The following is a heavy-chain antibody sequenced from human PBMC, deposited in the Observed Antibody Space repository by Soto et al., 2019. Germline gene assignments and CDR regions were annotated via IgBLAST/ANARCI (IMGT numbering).Heavy chain of an antibody. D-gene: IGHD3-22*01. CDR2: IIPIFGTA. CDR1: GGTFSSYA. Sequence: SVKVSCKASGGTFSSYAISWVRQAPGQGLEWMGGIIPIFGTANYAQKFQGRVTITADESTSTAYMELSSLRSEDTAVYYCASNYYDSSGYYPFDYWGQGTPVTVSS. CDR3: ASNYYDSSGYYPFDY. J-gene: IGHJ4*02. V-gene: IGHV1-69*13.